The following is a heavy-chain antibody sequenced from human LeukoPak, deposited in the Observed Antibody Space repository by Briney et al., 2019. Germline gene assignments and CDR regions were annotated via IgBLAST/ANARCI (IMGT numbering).Heavy chain of an antibody. J-gene: IGHJ4*02. CDR3: ARAAMVRGVIRFDY. CDR2: INPNSGGT. D-gene: IGHD3-10*01. Sequence: ASVKVSCKASGYTFTGYYMHWVLQAPGQGLEWMGWINPNSGGTNYAQKFQGRVTMTRDTSISTAYMELSRLRSDDTAVYYCARAAMVRGVIRFDYWGQGTLVTVSS. V-gene: IGHV1-2*02. CDR1: GYTFTGYY.